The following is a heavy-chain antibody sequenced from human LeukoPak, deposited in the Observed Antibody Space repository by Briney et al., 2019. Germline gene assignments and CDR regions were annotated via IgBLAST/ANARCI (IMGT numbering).Heavy chain of an antibody. Sequence: ASVKVSCKASGYTFTSYDINWVRQATGQGLEWMGWMNPNSGNTGYAQKFQGRVTMTTDTSTSTAYMELRSLRSDDTAVYYCARSDLYYFDYWGQGTLVTVSS. CDR2: MNPNSGNT. V-gene: IGHV1-8*02. CDR3: ARSDLYYFDY. CDR1: GYTFTSYD. J-gene: IGHJ4*02.